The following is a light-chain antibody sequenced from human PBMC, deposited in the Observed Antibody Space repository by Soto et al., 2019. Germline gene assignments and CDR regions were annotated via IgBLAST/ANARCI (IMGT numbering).Light chain of an antibody. CDR3: CSNVGSNFHVL. J-gene: IGLJ2*01. Sequence: QSALTQPPSASGSPGQSVTISCTGTTCDVGGYNYVSWYHQHPGKAPKLLVYDVDNRPSGVPDRFSGSKSGNTASLTVSGLQAEDEAEYYCCSNVGSNFHVLFGGGTKVTVL. V-gene: IGLV2-8*01. CDR2: DVD. CDR1: TCDVGGYNY.